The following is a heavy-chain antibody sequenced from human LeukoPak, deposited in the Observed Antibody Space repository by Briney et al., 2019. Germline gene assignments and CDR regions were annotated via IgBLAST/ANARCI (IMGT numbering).Heavy chain of an antibody. CDR1: GYTFTSYY. CDR2: INPSGGST. V-gene: IGHV1-46*01. CDR3: ARDPVAGTFHDSSGYHYFDY. Sequence: ASVKVSCKASGYTFTSYYMHWVRQAPGQGLEWMGIINPSGGSTSYAQKFQGRVTMTRDTSTSTVYMELSSLRSDDTAVYYCARDPVAGTFHDSSGYHYFDYWGQGTLVTVSS. J-gene: IGHJ4*02. D-gene: IGHD3-22*01.